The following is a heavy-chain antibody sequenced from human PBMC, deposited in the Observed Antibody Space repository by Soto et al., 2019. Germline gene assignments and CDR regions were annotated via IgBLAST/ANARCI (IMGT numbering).Heavy chain of an antibody. J-gene: IGHJ4*02. D-gene: IGHD2-2*01. CDR1: GFSFSSYS. CDR2: ISGSGGIT. V-gene: IGHV3-23*01. CDR3: AKDQQDIVVVPAAI. Sequence: GGSLGLSCAPSGFSFSSYSMSWVRQAPGNRLKWVFAISGSGGITYYADPVKGWFTISRDNSKNTLYLQMNSLRAEDTAVYYCAKDQQDIVVVPAAIWGQGTLVTVSS.